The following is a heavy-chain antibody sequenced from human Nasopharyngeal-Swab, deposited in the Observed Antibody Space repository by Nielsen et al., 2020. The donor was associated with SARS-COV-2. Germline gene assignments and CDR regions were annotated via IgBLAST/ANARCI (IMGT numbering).Heavy chain of an antibody. CDR3: ARVLIGTPAYGSGTIDY. Sequence: WIRQPPGKGLEWIGEINHSGSTNYNPSLKSRVTISVDTSKNQFSLKLSSVTAADTPVYYCARVLIGTPAYGSGTIDYWGQGTLVTVSS. V-gene: IGHV4-34*01. CDR2: INHSGST. J-gene: IGHJ4*02. D-gene: IGHD3-10*01.